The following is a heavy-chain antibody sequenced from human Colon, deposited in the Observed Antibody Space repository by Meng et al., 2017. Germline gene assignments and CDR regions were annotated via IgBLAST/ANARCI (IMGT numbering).Heavy chain of an antibody. CDR1: GFTFNNYV. Sequence: GGFLRLSCAASGFTFNNYVMHWVRQAPGRGLEWVSGISGNSGKIAYADSVKGRFTISRDSAKNSLYLQMNSLINEDTALYYCAKDISTNSGYYYFDYWGQGTLVTVSS. V-gene: IGHV3-9*01. CDR2: ISGNSGKI. J-gene: IGHJ4*02. CDR3: AKDISTNSGYYYFDY. D-gene: IGHD6-13*01.